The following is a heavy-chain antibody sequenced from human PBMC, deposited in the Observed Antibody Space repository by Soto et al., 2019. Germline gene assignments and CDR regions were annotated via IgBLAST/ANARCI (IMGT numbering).Heavy chain of an antibody. D-gene: IGHD3-3*01. Sequence: EVQLLESGGGLVQPGGSLRLSCAASGFTFSSYAMSWVRQAPGKGLEWVSAISGSGGSTYYADSVKGRFTISRDNSKNTLYLQMNSLRAEDTAVYYCARGGNYDFWSGGLDYWGQGTLVTVSS. CDR1: GFTFSSYA. CDR2: ISGSGGST. CDR3: ARGGNYDFWSGGLDY. V-gene: IGHV3-23*01. J-gene: IGHJ4*02.